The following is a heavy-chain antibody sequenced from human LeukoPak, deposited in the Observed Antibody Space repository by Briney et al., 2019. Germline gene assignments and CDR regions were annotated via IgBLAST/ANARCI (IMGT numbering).Heavy chain of an antibody. CDR3: ARLGYCSSTSCLPFDY. V-gene: IGHV4-38-2*01. CDR2: IYHSGST. Sequence: SETLSLTCAVSGYSISSGYYWGWIRHPPGKRLEWTGSIYHSGSTYYNPSLKSRVTISIDTSKNQFSLKLSSVTAADTAVYYCARLGYCSSTSCLPFDYWGQGTLVTVSS. D-gene: IGHD2-2*01. J-gene: IGHJ4*02. CDR1: GYSISSGYY.